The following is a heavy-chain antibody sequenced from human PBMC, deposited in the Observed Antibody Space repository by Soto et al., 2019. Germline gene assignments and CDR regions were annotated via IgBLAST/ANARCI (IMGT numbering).Heavy chain of an antibody. D-gene: IGHD6-19*01. Sequence: QVQLQQWGPGLLKPSETLSLTGALSGVSFSGFVWSWIRQTPGKWLEWIGEINHRGDTNYNPSLKSRVTISIDTTTNRISFNLTSVTAADSGVYYCARRYSGSGRYASWGLGTRVTISS. V-gene: IGHV4-34*01. CDR2: INHRGDT. CDR3: ARRYSGSGRYAS. J-gene: IGHJ5*01. CDR1: GVSFSGFV.